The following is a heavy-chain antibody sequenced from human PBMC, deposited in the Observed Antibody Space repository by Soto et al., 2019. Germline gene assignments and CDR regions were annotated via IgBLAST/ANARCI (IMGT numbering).Heavy chain of an antibody. CDR2: TYYRSKWYN. V-gene: IGHV6-1*01. J-gene: IGHJ6*01. CDR1: GSSLSSNTAA. D-gene: IGHD6-19*01. CDR3: ARGSSGGSYYYYGMDV. Sequence: SHTLSLTCGFSGSSLSSNTAAWNSIRQSPARGLEWLGRTYYRSKWYNDYAVSVKSRITINPDTSKNQFSLQLNSVTPEDTAVYYCARGSSGGSYYYYGMDVWGQGTTVTVSS.